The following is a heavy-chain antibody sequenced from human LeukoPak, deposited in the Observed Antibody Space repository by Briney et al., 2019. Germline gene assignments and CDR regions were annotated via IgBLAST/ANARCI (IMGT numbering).Heavy chain of an antibody. J-gene: IGHJ1*01. CDR2: ISPSGGIT. CDR1: GFTFSSHG. Sequence: GGSLGLSCAASGFTFSSHGMNWVRQAPGKGLEWVSGISPSGGITYYTDSVKGRFTISRDSSKNTQSLQMNSLRAEDTAVYYCAKDDDWGRYKHWGQGTLVTVSS. D-gene: IGHD3-16*01. V-gene: IGHV3-23*01. CDR3: AKDDDWGRYKH.